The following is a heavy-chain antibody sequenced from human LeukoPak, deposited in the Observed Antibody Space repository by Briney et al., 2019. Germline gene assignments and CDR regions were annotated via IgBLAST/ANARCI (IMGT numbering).Heavy chain of an antibody. J-gene: IGHJ4*02. CDR2: ISSSSSYI. CDR3: AGVVSGSYPLFDY. CDR1: GFTFSSYS. D-gene: IGHD1-26*01. V-gene: IGHV3-21*01. Sequence: GGSPRLSCAASGFTFSSYSMNWVRQAPGKGLEWVSSISSSSSYIYYADSVKGRFTISRDNAKNSLYLQMNSLRAEDTAVYYCAGVVSGSYPLFDYWGQGTLVTVSS.